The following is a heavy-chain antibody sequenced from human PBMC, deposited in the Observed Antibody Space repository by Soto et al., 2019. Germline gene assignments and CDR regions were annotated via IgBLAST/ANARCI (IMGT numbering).Heavy chain of an antibody. CDR3: AKVRSSGWYYFDY. J-gene: IGHJ4*02. D-gene: IGHD6-19*01. CDR1: GYTFTSYG. CDR2: ISAYNGNT. Sequence: ASVKVSCTASGYTFTSYGISWVRQAPGQGLEWMGWISAYNGNTNYAQKLQGRVTMTTDTSTSTAYMELRSLRSDDMAVYYCAKVRSSGWYYFDYWGQGTLVTVSS. V-gene: IGHV1-18*03.